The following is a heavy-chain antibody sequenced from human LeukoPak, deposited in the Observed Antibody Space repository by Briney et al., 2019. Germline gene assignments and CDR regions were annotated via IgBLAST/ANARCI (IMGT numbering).Heavy chain of an antibody. Sequence: PGGSLTLSCAASGFTFSSYAMSWVRQAPGKGLEWVSYISGSGGSNYNADSVKGRFTISRHNSKNTLYLQMNSLRAEDTAIYHCAKDRGIAGAADYFDYWGQGTLVTVSS. J-gene: IGHJ4*02. CDR3: AKDRGIAGAADYFDY. D-gene: IGHD6-13*01. CDR1: GFTFSSYA. V-gene: IGHV3-23*01. CDR2: ISGSGGSN.